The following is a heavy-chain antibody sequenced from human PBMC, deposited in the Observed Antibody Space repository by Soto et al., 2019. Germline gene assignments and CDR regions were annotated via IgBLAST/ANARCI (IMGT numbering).Heavy chain of an antibody. CDR1: GFTVTYSF. CDR2: IYSGGNT. D-gene: IGHD1-26*01. V-gene: IGHV3-53*01. CDR3: ARGGGSYSNWFDP. J-gene: IGHJ5*02. Sequence: PGGSLRLSCAASGFTVTYSFMSWVRQAPGKGLESVSIIYSGGNTYYADSVKGRFTISRDNSKNTLYLQMNSLRAEDTAVYYCARGGGSYSNWFDPWGQGSLVTVSS.